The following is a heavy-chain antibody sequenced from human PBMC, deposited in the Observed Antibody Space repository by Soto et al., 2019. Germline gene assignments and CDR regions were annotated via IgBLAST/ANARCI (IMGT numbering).Heavy chain of an antibody. D-gene: IGHD4-17*01. J-gene: IGHJ3*02. CDR2: IWYDGSNK. Sequence: QVQLVESGGGVVQPGRSLRLSCAASGFTFSSYGMHWVRQAPGKGLEWVAVIWYDGSNKYYADSVKGRFTISRDNSKNTLYLQMNSLRAEDTVVYYCARDRSGENDAFDIWGQGTMVTVSS. CDR3: ARDRSGENDAFDI. CDR1: GFTFSSYG. V-gene: IGHV3-33*01.